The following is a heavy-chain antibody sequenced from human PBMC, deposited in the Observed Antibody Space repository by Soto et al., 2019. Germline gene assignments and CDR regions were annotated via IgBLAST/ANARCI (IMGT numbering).Heavy chain of an antibody. Sequence: PGGSLRLSCAASGFTFSSYAMSWVRQAPGKGLEWVSAISGSGGSTYYADSVKGRFTISRDNSKNTLYLQMNSLRAEDTAVYYCAKDVGLRSRMLYNWFDPWGQGTLVTVSS. CDR2: ISGSGGST. CDR1: GFTFSSYA. CDR3: AKDVGLRSRMLYNWFDP. J-gene: IGHJ5*02. D-gene: IGHD4-17*01. V-gene: IGHV3-23*01.